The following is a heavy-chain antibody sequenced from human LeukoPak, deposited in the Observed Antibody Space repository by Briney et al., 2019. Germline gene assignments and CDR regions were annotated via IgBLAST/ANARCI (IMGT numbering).Heavy chain of an antibody. CDR3: ARVGSSGYLDY. CDR2: INRSGST. D-gene: IGHD3-22*01. Sequence: SETLSLTCAVYGGSLSGYYWSWIRQAPGKGLELIGEINHKGLEWIGEINRSGSTNYNPSLKSRVTISGDTSKNWLSLRLTSVTAADTAVYYCARVGSSGYLDYWGQGTLVTISS. J-gene: IGHJ4*02. CDR1: GGSLSGYY. V-gene: IGHV4-34*01.